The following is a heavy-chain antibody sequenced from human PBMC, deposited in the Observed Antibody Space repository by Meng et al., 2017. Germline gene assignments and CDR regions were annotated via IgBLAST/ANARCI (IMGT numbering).Heavy chain of an antibody. D-gene: IGHD3-10*01. CDR3: ARDLGGSGSYYPRRFDY. Sequence: ASVKVSCKASGYTFTGYYMHWVRQAPGQGLEWMGWINPNSGGTNYAQKFQGRVTMTRDTSISTAYMELSRLRSDDTAVYYCARDLGGSGSYYPRRFDYWGQGTRVTGSS. CDR1: GYTFTGYY. V-gene: IGHV1-2*02. J-gene: IGHJ4*02. CDR2: INPNSGGT.